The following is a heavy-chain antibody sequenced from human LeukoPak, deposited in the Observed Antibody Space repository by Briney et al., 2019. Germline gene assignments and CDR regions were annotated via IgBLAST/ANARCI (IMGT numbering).Heavy chain of an antibody. CDR3: TRSDEWELLGVDY. V-gene: IGHV3-73*01. CDR2: IRSKANSYAT. CDR1: GFTFSGSA. D-gene: IGHD1-26*01. J-gene: IGHJ4*02. Sequence: GGSLRLSCAASGFTFSGSAMHWVRRASGKGLEWVGRIRSKANSYATAYAASVKGRFTISRDDSKNTAYLQMYSLKTEDTAVYYCTRSDEWELLGVDYWGQGTLVTVSS.